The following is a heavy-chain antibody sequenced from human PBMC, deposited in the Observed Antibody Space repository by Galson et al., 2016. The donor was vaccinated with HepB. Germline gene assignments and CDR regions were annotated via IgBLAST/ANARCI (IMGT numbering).Heavy chain of an antibody. CDR3: ARDLVGATRFDY. Sequence: SVKVSCKASGYTFTSYAMHWVRQAPGQRLEWMGWINAGNGNTKYSQKSQGRVTITRDTSASTAYMELSSLRSEDTAVYYCARDLVGATRFDYWGQGTLVTVSS. V-gene: IGHV1-3*01. J-gene: IGHJ4*02. CDR1: GYTFTSYA. D-gene: IGHD1-26*01. CDR2: INAGNGNT.